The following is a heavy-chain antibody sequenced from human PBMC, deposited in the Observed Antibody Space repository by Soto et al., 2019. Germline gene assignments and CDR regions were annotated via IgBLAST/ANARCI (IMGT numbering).Heavy chain of an antibody. CDR3: ARANWGSSDYYYMDV. V-gene: IGHV1-2*04. D-gene: IGHD7-27*01. J-gene: IGHJ6*03. Sequence: ASVKVSCKASGYTFTGYYMHWVRQAPGQGLEWMGWINPNSGGTNYAQKFQGWVTMTRDTSISTAYMELSRLRSDDTAVYYCARANWGSSDYYYMDVWGKGTTVTAP. CDR1: GYTFTGYY. CDR2: INPNSGGT.